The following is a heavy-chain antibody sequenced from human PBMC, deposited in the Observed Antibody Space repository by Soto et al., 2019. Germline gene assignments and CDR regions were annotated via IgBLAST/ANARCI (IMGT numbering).Heavy chain of an antibody. CDR2: ISSSSSTI. Sequence: PGGSLRLSCAASGFTFSSYSMNWVRQAPGKGLEWVSYISSSSSTIYYADSVKGRFTISRDNAKNSLYLQMNSLRDEDTAVYYCARALYDFFSGYYYYYYDMDFWGQGTTVTVSS. D-gene: IGHD3-3*01. CDR1: GFTFSSYS. J-gene: IGHJ6*01. V-gene: IGHV3-48*02. CDR3: ARALYDFFSGYYYYYYDMDF.